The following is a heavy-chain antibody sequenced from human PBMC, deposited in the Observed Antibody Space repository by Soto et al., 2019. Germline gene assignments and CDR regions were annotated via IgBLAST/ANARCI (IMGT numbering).Heavy chain of an antibody. CDR1: GYTFTSYY. J-gene: IGHJ4*02. V-gene: IGHV1-46*01. CDR2: INPSGGST. D-gene: IGHD3-10*01. CDR3: ARYYYGSGSPSPYFDY. Sequence: GASVKVSCKASGYTFTSYYMHWVRQAPGQGLEWMGIINPSGGSTSYAQKFQGRVTMTRDTSTSTVYMELSSLRSEDTAVYYCARYYYGSGSPSPYFDYWGQGTLVTVSS.